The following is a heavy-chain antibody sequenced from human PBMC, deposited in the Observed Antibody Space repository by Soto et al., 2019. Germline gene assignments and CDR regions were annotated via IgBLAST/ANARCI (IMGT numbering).Heavy chain of an antibody. CDR3: ARGGSGYAWFNEF. V-gene: IGHV1-69*13. D-gene: IGHD3-22*01. CDR1: GGLFSSYP. J-gene: IGHJ4*02. CDR2: IIPVFQTA. Sequence: QAQLVQSGGEVKRPGASVKVSCKASGGLFSSYPISWVRQVPGQGLEWMGGIIPVFQTAYYTQRFQGRVTITADESTNTAYMELSSQRTEETAIYYCARGGSGYAWFNEFWGQGTLVTVSS.